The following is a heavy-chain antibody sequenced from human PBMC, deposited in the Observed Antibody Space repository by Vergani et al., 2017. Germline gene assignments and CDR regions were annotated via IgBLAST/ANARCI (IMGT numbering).Heavy chain of an antibody. J-gene: IGHJ6*02. D-gene: IGHD3-10*01. V-gene: IGHV3-11*01. CDR3: ARDRKFAESWDRGMDV. CDR2: ISSGAYDM. Sequence: QEQLVESGGGLVKPGGSLRLFCAVSGFTFSDFQMAGIRQAPGKGLKWISSISSGAYDMYYEDSVKGRFTISRDNAKNTLYQQKNSLRAEDTGIYYCARDRKFAESWDRGMDVWGQGATGTVPS. CDR1: GFTFSDFQ.